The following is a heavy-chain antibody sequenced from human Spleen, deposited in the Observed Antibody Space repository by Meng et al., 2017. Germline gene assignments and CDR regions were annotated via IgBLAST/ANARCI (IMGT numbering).Heavy chain of an antibody. J-gene: IGHJ6*02. V-gene: IGHV3-23*01. D-gene: IGHD6-19*01. Sequence: GESLKISCAASGFAFSNYAMNWVRQAPGRGLEWVSVISTTGYSTYYADSVKGRFTIARANSKNTLYLQKDSLRAEDTALYHCAKARRSSGWTENYYGMDVWGQGTTVTVSS. CDR2: ISTTGYST. CDR3: AKARRSSGWTENYYGMDV. CDR1: GFAFSNYA.